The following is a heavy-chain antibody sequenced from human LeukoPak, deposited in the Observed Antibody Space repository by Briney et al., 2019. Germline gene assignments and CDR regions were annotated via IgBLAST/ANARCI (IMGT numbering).Heavy chain of an antibody. CDR1: GGSTSGYF. CDR3: AREPTSGREPTSGRPLDY. J-gene: IGHJ4*02. D-gene: IGHD5-12*01. V-gene: IGHV4-4*07. Sequence: SETLSLTCTVSGGSTSGYFWSWIRQPAGKGLEWIGRIYSSGINNYNPSLKGRVTMSLDTSKNHLSLNLISVTAADTAVYYCAREPTSGREPTSGRPLDYWGQGTLVTVSS. CDR2: IYSSGIN.